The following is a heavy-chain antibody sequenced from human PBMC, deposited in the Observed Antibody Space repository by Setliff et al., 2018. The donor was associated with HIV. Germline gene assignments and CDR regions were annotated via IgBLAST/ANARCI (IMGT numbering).Heavy chain of an antibody. V-gene: IGHV4-59*01. CDR3: ASEKVAWTVSDSFFEF. J-gene: IGHJ4*02. D-gene: IGHD2-15*01. CDR2: VHYSGNT. Sequence: ETLSPTCSVSGVSMTNNYWTWIRQSPGKGLEWIGYVHYSGNTRYNPSLKSRVTISVDTSKNKFSLKLSSVTAADTAVYYCASEKVAWTVSDSFFEFWGQGVPVTVSS. CDR1: GVSMTNNY.